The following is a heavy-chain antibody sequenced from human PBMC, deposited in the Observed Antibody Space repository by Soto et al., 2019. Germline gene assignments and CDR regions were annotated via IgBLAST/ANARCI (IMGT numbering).Heavy chain of an antibody. D-gene: IGHD4-17*01. Sequence: TLSLTCTVSGGSISSYYWSWIRQPPGKALEWLARIDWDDDKYYSTSLKTRLTISKDTSKNQVVLTMTNMDPVDTATYYCAHRQRTVYFDYWGQGTLVTVSS. CDR3: AHRQRTVYFDY. CDR2: IDWDDDK. J-gene: IGHJ4*02. CDR1: GGSISSYY. V-gene: IGHV2-70*12.